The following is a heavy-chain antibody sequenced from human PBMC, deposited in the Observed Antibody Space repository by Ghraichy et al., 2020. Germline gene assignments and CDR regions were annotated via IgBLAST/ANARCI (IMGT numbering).Heavy chain of an antibody. CDR3: AREVEGWLPSDYVYYMDV. CDR2: INHSGST. J-gene: IGHJ6*03. V-gene: IGHV4-34*01. D-gene: IGHD4-17*01. Sequence: SETLSLTCAVYGGSFSGYYWSWIRQPPGKGLEWIGEINHSGSTNYNPSLKSRVTISVDTSKNQFSLKLSSVTAADTAVYYCAREVEGWLPSDYVYYMDVWGKGTTVTVSS. CDR1: GGSFSGYY.